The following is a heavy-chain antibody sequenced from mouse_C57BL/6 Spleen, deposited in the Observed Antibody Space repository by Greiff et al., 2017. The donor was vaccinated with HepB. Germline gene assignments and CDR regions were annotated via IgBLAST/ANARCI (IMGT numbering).Heavy chain of an antibody. CDR1: GFTFSDAW. V-gene: IGHV6-6*01. J-gene: IGHJ4*01. D-gene: IGHD2-3*01. CDR3: TRVRGYDGYDDAMDY. CDR2: IRNKANNHAT. Sequence: EVQLQQSGGGLVQPGGSMKLSCAASGFTFSDAWMDWVRQSPEKGLEWVAEIRNKANNHATYYAESVKGRFTISRDDSKSSVYLQMNSLRAEDTGVYYCTRVRGYDGYDDAMDYWGQGTSVTVSS.